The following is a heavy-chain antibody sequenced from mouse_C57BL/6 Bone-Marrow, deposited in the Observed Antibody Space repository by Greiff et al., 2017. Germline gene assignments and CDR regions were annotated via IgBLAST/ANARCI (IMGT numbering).Heavy chain of an antibody. J-gene: IGHJ2*01. D-gene: IGHD2-3*01. CDR3: ARGIDGYYANFDY. CDR1: GYSITSGYY. V-gene: IGHV3-6*01. Sequence: EVKLQESGPGLVKPSQSLSLTCSVTGYSITSGYYWNWIRQFPGNKLEWMGYISYDGSNNYNPSLKNRISITRDTSKNQFFLKLNSVTTEDTATXYCARGIDGYYANFDYWGQGTTLTVSS. CDR2: ISYDGSN.